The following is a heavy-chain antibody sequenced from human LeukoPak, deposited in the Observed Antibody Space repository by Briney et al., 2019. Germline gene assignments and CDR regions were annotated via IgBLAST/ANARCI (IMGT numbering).Heavy chain of an antibody. CDR1: GFTFSNYA. V-gene: IGHV3-23*01. CDR3: AKVPYYDFWSGYYTSSGFDY. J-gene: IGHJ4*02. Sequence: GGSLRLSCAASGFTFSNYAMSWVRQAPGKGLDWVSSITSNGDSTYYADSVKGRFTISRDNSKNTLYLQMNSLRAEDTAVYYCAKVPYYDFWSGYYTSSGFDYWGQGTLVTVSS. CDR2: ITSNGDST. D-gene: IGHD3-3*01.